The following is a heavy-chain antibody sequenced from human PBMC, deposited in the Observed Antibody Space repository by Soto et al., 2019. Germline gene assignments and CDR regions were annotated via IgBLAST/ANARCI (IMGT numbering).Heavy chain of an antibody. Sequence: VGSLRLSCVGSGFTPTTTPLSWVRQPPGKGLEWVTTISGTASRTYYVDSVKGRFFISRDNAKNTVTLQMNNLTLDDTAVYYCATSFRYFDNWGQGTRVTVSS. J-gene: IGHJ4*02. CDR3: ATSFRYFDN. D-gene: IGHD3-9*01. CDR2: ISGTASRT. CDR1: GFTPTTTP. V-gene: IGHV3-23*01.